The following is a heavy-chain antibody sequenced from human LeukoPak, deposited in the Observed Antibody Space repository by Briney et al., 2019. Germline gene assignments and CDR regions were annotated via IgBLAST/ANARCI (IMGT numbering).Heavy chain of an antibody. J-gene: IGHJ4*02. CDR1: GFTFSSYW. CDR3: AGGEILTGHYTFDY. Sequence: PAGSLRLSCAASGFTFSSYWMHWVRQAPGKGLVWVSRINSDGSSTSYADSVKGRFTISRDNAKNTLYLQMNSLRAEDTAVYYCAGGEILTGHYTFDYWGQGTLVTVSS. D-gene: IGHD3-9*01. CDR2: INSDGSST. V-gene: IGHV3-74*01.